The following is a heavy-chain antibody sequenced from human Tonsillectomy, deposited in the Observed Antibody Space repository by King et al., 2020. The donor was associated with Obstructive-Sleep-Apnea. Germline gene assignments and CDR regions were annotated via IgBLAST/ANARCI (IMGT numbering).Heavy chain of an antibody. Sequence: QLVQSGSELKKPGASVKVSCKASGYTFTSYAMNWVRQAPGQGLEWMGWINTNTGNPTYAQGFTGRFVFSLDTSVSTAYLLISSLKAEATAVYYCARPTYSDSSGYYIFPIDAFDIWGQGTMVTVSS. CDR3: ARPTYSDSSGYYIFPIDAFDI. J-gene: IGHJ3*02. CDR1: GYTFTSYA. D-gene: IGHD3-22*01. CDR2: INTNTGNP. V-gene: IGHV7-4-1*02.